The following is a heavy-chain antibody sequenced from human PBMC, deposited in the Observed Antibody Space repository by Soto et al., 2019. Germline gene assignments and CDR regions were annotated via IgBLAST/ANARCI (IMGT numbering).Heavy chain of an antibody. CDR3: AKVSLGALTFTDYYYYGLDV. D-gene: IGHD1-26*01. CDR1: RFTFSTYA. CDR2: ISGGGGST. V-gene: IGHV3-23*01. J-gene: IGHJ6*02. Sequence: EVQLLESGGGLVQPGGSLRLSCAASRFTFSTYAMNWVRQAPGKGLEWVSAISGGGGSTYYADSVKGRVTISRDNSKNTLYLQMNSLRVEDTAVYYCAKVSLGALTFTDYYYYGLDVWGQGTTVTVSS.